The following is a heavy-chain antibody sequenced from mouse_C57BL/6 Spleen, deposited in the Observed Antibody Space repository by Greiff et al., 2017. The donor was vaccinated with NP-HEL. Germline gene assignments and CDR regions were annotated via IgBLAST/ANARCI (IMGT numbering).Heavy chain of an antibody. CDR1: GFTFSDYY. CDR3: ARSAADWDVWYFDV. CDR2: ISNGGGST. J-gene: IGHJ1*03. Sequence: EVQLVESGGGLVQPGGSLKLSCAASGFTFSDYYMYWVRQTPEKRLEWVAYISNGGGSTYYPDTVKGRFTISRDNAKNTLYLQMSRLKSEDTAMYYCARSAADWDVWYFDVWGTGTTVTVSS. D-gene: IGHD4-1*01. V-gene: IGHV5-12*01.